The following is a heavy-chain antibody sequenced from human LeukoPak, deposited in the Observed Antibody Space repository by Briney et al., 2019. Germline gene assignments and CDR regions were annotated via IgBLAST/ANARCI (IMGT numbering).Heavy chain of an antibody. CDR3: ARRRYYYDSRDAFDI. CDR1: GGSISSYY. D-gene: IGHD3-22*01. CDR2: IYYSGST. V-gene: IGHV4-59*08. J-gene: IGHJ3*02. Sequence: SETLSLTCTVSGGSISSYYWSWIRQPPGKGLEWIGYIYYSGSTNYNPSLKSRVTISVDTSKNQFSLKLSSVTAAGTAVYYCARRRYYYDSRDAFDIWGQGTMVTVSS.